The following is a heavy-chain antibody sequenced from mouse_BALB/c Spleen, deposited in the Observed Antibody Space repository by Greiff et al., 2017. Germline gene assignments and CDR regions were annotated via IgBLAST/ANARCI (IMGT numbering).Heavy chain of an antibody. Sequence: QVQLQQPGAELVRPGASVKLSCKASGYTFTSYWINWVKQRPGQGLEWIGNIYPSDSYTNYNQKFKDKATLTVDKSSSTAYMQLSSPTSEDSAVYYCTRRGGSSPHYYAMDYWGQGTSVTVSS. V-gene: IGHV1-69*02. CDR3: TRRGGSSPHYYAMDY. CDR1: GYTFTSYW. CDR2: IYPSDSYT. J-gene: IGHJ4*01. D-gene: IGHD1-1*01.